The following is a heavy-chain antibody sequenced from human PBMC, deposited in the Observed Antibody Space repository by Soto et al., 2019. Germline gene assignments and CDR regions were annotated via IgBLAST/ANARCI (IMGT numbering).Heavy chain of an antibody. J-gene: IGHJ5*02. CDR3: ARAGAYYYDSSGSRWFDP. CDR2: IYHSGST. CDR1: GYSISSGYY. D-gene: IGHD3-22*01. Sequence: SETLSLTCAVSGYSISSGYYWGWIRQPRGKGLEWIGSIYHSGSTYYNPSLKSRVTISVDTSKNQFSLKLSSVTAADTAVYYCARAGAYYYDSSGSRWFDPWGQGTLVTVSS. V-gene: IGHV4-38-2*01.